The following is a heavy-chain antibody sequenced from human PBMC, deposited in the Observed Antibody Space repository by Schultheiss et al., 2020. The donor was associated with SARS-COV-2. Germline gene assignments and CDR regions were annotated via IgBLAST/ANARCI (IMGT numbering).Heavy chain of an antibody. CDR2: INHSGST. CDR3: AKGSSDY. Sequence: SETLSLTCAVYGGSFSSYYWTWIRQSPGKGLEWIGEINHSGSTNYNPSLKSRVTISVVTSKSQFSLKLTSVTAADTAVYYCAKGSSDYWGQGTLVTVSS. J-gene: IGHJ4*02. V-gene: IGHV4-34*01. CDR1: GGSFSSYY. D-gene: IGHD6-6*01.